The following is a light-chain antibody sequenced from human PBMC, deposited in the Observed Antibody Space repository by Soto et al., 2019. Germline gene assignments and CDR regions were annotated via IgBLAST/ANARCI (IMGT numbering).Light chain of an antibody. CDR3: KHYHSWPLT. CDR2: SAF. Sequence: DIAMTHAPVTLSVSQGERVTLSFLASQSVTRNLAWYQQQPGQAPRLVIYSAFTRATGIPARFSGSGSGTEFTLTISSMQSEDFAVYYCKHYHSWPLTVGRGTKVDIK. CDR1: QSVTRN. J-gene: IGKJ4*01. V-gene: IGKV3-15*01.